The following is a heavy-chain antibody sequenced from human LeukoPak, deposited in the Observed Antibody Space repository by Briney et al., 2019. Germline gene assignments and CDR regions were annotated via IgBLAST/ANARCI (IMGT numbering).Heavy chain of an antibody. CDR2: INPKSGDT. CDR1: GYTFTGYY. J-gene: IGHJ4*02. CDR3: ASHKGQRY. Sequence: ASVKVSCKASGYTFTGYYVHWVRQAPGQGLEWMGWINPKSGDTSYAQNFQGRVTVTRDTSISTAYMELGSLTFDDTAVYYCASHKGQRYWGQGTLVTVSS. V-gene: IGHV1-2*02.